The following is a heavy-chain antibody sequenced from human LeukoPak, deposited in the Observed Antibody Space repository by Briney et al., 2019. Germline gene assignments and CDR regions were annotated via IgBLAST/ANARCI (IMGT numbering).Heavy chain of an antibody. CDR3: ARRSSSWSFDY. V-gene: IGHV4-59*08. CDR1: GGSISSYY. J-gene: IGHJ4*02. D-gene: IGHD6-13*01. Sequence: PSETLSLTCTVSGGSISSYYWSWIRQPPGKGLEWIGHIYSSGSTNYNPSLESRVTISVDTSKNQFSLKLSSVTAADTAVYYCARRSSSWSFDYWGQGTLVTVSS. CDR2: IYSSGST.